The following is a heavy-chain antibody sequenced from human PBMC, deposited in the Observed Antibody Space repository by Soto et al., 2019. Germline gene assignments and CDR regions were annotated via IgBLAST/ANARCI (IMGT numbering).Heavy chain of an antibody. V-gene: IGHV1-69*12. Sequence: QVQLVQSGAEVKKPGSSVKVSCKASGGTFTTSAISWVRQAPGQGLEWMGGIIPIFSTADYAQKFQGRVTITADESTTTACMELSSLRSEDTAVYYCARDRPRENYGGNYYYEMDVWGQGTTVTVSS. CDR3: ARDRPRENYGGNYYYEMDV. CDR1: GGTFTTSA. D-gene: IGHD4-17*01. J-gene: IGHJ6*02. CDR2: IIPIFSTA.